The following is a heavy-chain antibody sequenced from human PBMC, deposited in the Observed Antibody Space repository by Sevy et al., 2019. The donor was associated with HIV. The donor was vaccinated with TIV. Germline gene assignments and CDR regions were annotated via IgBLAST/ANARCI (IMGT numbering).Heavy chain of an antibody. Sequence: GGSLRLSCGGSGFNVSRASMNWVRQAPGRGLEWVGRIKAKIDGKTTDYGAPVKGRFIISRDDSRKTVYVQLNSVKSEDTAMYFCTTRPYGSIIDYWGQGTLVTVSS. CDR1: GFNVSRAS. D-gene: IGHD3-10*01. J-gene: IGHJ4*02. V-gene: IGHV3-15*07. CDR3: TTRPYGSIIDY. CDR2: IKAKIDGKTT.